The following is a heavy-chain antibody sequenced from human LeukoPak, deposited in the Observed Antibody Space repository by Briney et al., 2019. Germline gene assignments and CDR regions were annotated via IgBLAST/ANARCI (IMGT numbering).Heavy chain of an antibody. CDR1: GDSVTSYY. V-gene: IGHV4-59*08. D-gene: IGHD5-24*01. CDR2: VSSDGTT. Sequence: PSETLSLTCSVSGDSVTSYYWSWIRQSPGKGLEWIGYVSSDGTTNYTPSLRSRVLMSVDTARNHISLTLTSVTAADTAKYYCARLDCTADDCYNHWGPGILVTVSS. CDR3: ARLDCTADDCYNH. J-gene: IGHJ4*02.